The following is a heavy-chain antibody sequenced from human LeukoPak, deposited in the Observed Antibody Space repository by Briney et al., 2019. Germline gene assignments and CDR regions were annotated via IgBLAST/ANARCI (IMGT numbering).Heavy chain of an antibody. D-gene: IGHD5-12*01. CDR3: ARAGYGYEEN. CDR2: ISSSSSYI. Sequence: GGSLRLSCAASGFTFSSYSMNWVRQAPGTGLEWVSSISSSSSYIYYADSVKGRFTISRDNAQNSLYLQMNSLRAEDTAVYYCARAGYGYEENWGQGTLVTVSS. CDR1: GFTFSSYS. J-gene: IGHJ4*02. V-gene: IGHV3-21*01.